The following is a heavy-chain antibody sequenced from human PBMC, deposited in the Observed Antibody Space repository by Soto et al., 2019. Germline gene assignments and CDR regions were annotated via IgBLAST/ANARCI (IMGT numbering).Heavy chain of an antibody. D-gene: IGHD2-2*01. CDR3: ARVWEVVVVPAAKVNWFDP. J-gene: IGHJ5*02. CDR2: ISAYNGKT. Sequence: GASVKVSCKASGYTFTSYGVSWVRQAPGQGLEWMGWISAYNGKTNYAQKLQGRITMTTDTSTSTAYKELRSLRSDDTAVYFCARVWEVVVVPAAKVNWFDPWGQGTLVTVSS. V-gene: IGHV1-18*01. CDR1: GYTFTSYG.